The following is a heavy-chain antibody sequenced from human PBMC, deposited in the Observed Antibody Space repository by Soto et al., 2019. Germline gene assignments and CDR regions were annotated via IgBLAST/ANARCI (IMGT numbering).Heavy chain of an antibody. D-gene: IGHD2-2*02. CDR3: ATIPATTILTDY. Sequence: QLQMQESGPGLVKPSETLSLTCTVSGGSITSSYYWGWIRQPPGKGLEWIGSIYYSGSTYYNPSLNIRVTRSVDTSKNQFALKLSSVTAADTAVYYCATIPATTILTDYWGQGTLVTVSS. CDR1: GGSITSSYY. CDR2: IYYSGST. J-gene: IGHJ4*02. V-gene: IGHV4-39*01.